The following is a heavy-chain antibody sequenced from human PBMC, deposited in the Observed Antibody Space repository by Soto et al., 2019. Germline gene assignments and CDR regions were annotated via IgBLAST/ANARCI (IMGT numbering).Heavy chain of an antibody. CDR1: GYTFTSYD. Sequence: QVQLVQSGAEVKKPGASVKVSCKAFGYTFTSYDINWVRQATGQGLEWMGWMNPDSGNTCPAKKFQGKVTMTRNPAINSAYMELSSVRSEDTAVYDCVRGEGRATSVWGQGTTVSVSS. CDR3: VRGEGRATSV. V-gene: IGHV1-8*02. D-gene: IGHD5-12*01. CDR2: MNPDSGNT. J-gene: IGHJ6*02.